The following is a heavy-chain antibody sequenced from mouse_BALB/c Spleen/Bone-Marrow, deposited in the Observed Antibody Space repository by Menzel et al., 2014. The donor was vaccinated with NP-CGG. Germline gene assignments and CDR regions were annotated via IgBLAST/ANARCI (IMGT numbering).Heavy chain of an antibody. CDR1: GYPITSGYY. J-gene: IGHJ3*01. CDR3: TMRLLTY. V-gene: IGHV3-6*02. CDR2: INYDGSN. Sequence: EVQLQESGPGLVKPSQSLSLTCSVTGYPITSGYYWNWIRQFPGNKLEWMGYINYDGSNNYNPSLKNRISITRDTSKNQFFLKLNSVTTEDTATYYCTMRLLTYWGQGTLVTVSA. D-gene: IGHD2-3*01.